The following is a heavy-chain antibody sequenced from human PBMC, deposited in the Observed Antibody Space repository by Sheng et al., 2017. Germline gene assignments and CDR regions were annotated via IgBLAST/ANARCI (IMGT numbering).Heavy chain of an antibody. CDR1: GGTFSSYA. D-gene: IGHD6-6*01. V-gene: IGHV1-69*01. CDR2: IIPIFGTA. Sequence: QVQLVQSGAEVKKPGSSVKVSCKASGGTFSSYAISWVRQAPGQGLEWMGGIIPIFGTANYAQKFQGRVTITADESTSTAYMELSSLRSEDTAVYYCARGPLIAALNPNHHHEYYYYGMDVWGQGTTV. CDR3: ARGPLIAALNPNHHHEYYYYGMDV. J-gene: IGHJ6*02.